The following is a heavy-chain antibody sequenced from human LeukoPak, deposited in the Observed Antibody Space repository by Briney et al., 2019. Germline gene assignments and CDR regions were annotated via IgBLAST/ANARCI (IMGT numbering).Heavy chain of an antibody. J-gene: IGHJ6*03. V-gene: IGHV3-48*01. D-gene: IGHD4-17*01. CDR1: GFIFRSYS. Sequence: PGGSLRLSCEGSGFIFRSYSMNWVRQAPGKGLEWVAFISSSSDTITYADSVKGRFTISRDNAKNSLYLHMDGLRAEDTALYYCARYDYGDYEDYFYYMDVWGKGTAVSVSS. CDR3: ARYDYGDYEDYFYYMDV. CDR2: ISSSSDTI.